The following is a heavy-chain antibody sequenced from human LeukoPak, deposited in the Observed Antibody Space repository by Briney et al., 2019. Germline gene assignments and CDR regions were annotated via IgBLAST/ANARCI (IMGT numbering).Heavy chain of an antibody. Sequence: GGSLRLSCAASGFTFSSHWMTWVRQAPGKGLEWVAIISYDGNYKYYADSVKGRFTISRDNSKNTLYLQMNSLRAEDTAVYYCARARAVFDTSSYPGTYWGQGTPVTVSS. CDR1: GFTFSSHW. CDR2: ISYDGNYK. CDR3: ARARAVFDTSSYPGTY. J-gene: IGHJ4*02. D-gene: IGHD3-22*01. V-gene: IGHV3-30*03.